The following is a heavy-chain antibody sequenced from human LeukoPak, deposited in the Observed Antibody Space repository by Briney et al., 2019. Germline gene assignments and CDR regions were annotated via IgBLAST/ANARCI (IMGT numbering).Heavy chain of an antibody. V-gene: IGHV3-30*03. D-gene: IGHD1-26*01. Sequence: GGSLRLSCAASGFSFSQYGMHWVRQAPGKGLEWLAVISYDGVNKYYSKCVKGGLAISRDNSINTLFLQMDSLRADDTAIYYCARRLKGYGASYYDAFDIWGQGTMVTVSS. CDR3: ARRLKGYGASYYDAFDI. CDR1: GFSFSQYG. CDR2: ISYDGVNK. J-gene: IGHJ3*02.